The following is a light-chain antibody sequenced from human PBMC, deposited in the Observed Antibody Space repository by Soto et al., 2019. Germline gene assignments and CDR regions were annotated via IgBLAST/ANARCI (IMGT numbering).Light chain of an antibody. CDR3: LLVYSDTWV. V-gene: IGLV7-46*01. Sequence: AVVTQEPSLTVSPGGTVTLTCGSSTGAVTSSHYPYWFQQKAGQAPRTLIFDTYNKQSWTPARFSGSLLGGKAALTLSGAQPEDEAAYYCLLVYSDTWVFGGGTKLTVL. CDR1: TGAVTSSHY. J-gene: IGLJ3*02. CDR2: DTY.